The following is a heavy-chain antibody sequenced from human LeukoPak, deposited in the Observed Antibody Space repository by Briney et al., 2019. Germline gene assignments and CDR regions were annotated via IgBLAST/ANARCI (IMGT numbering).Heavy chain of an antibody. CDR3: ARASRSWSRFDP. V-gene: IGHV4-38-2*02. D-gene: IGHD6-13*01. Sequence: SETLSLTCTVSGYSISSGYYWGWTRQPPGKGLEWIGSIYHSGSTYYNPSLKSRVTISVDTSKNQFSLKLSSVTAADTAVYYCARASRSWSRFDPWGQGTLVTVSS. CDR2: IYHSGST. CDR1: GYSISSGYY. J-gene: IGHJ5*02.